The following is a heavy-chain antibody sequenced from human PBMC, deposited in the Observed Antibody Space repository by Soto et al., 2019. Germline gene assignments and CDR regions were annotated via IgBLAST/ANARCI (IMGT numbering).Heavy chain of an antibody. CDR1: GYSFAGYW. CDR3: ARQIYDSDTGPNFQYSFDS. V-gene: IGHV5-10-1*01. Sequence: GESLKISCKGSGYSFAGYWITWVRQKPGKGLEWMGRIDPSDSQTYYSPSFRGHVTISVTKSITTVFLQWSSLRASDTAMYYCARQIYDSDTGPNFQYSFDSWGQGTPVTVSS. D-gene: IGHD3-22*01. J-gene: IGHJ4*02. CDR2: IDPSDSQT.